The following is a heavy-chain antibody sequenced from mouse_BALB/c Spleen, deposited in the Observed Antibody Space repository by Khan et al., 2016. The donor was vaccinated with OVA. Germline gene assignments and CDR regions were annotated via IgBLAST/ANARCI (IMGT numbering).Heavy chain of an antibody. J-gene: IGHJ2*01. CDR1: GYTFTSYW. Sequence: VQLQESGAELAKPGASVKMSCKASGYTFTSYWMHWVKQRPGQGLEWIGYINPRAGYTDYNQKFKDKATLTADKSSSTAYMQLNSLTSEDSAVYYCARDRIDYWGQGTTLTVSS. V-gene: IGHV1-7*01. CDR2: INPRAGYT. CDR3: ARDRIDY.